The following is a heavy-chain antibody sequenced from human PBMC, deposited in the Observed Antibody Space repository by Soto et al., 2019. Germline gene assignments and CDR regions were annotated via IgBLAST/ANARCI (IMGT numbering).Heavy chain of an antibody. D-gene: IGHD3-3*01. V-gene: IGHV3-30*18. CDR1: GFTFSTYG. CDR2: ISYDAKHK. J-gene: IGHJ4*02. CDR3: AKGAVQDLWSGYYTLFDY. Sequence: QVQLVESGGGVVQPGGSLSLSCATSGFTFSTYGMHWVRQAPGKGLEWVAVISYDAKHKYYADSLKGRFTISRDNSKNTLYLQMNSLRAEDTAVYYCAKGAVQDLWSGYYTLFDYWGQGTLVTVSS.